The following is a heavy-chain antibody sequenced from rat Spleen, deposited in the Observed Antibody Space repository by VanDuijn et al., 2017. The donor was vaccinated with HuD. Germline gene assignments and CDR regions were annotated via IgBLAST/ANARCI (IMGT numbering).Heavy chain of an antibody. J-gene: IGHJ3*01. Sequence: EVQLVKSGGGLVQPGRSLKLSCVASGFTFSDYGMNWIRQAPGKGLEWVAYISSDGDNTYYRDSVKGRFTISRDNAENTQYLQMDSLRSEDTATYYCTRHGGLRNWFAYWGQGTLVTVSS. CDR3: TRHGGLRNWFAY. D-gene: IGHD1-11*01. CDR2: ISSDGDNT. CDR1: GFTFSDYG. V-gene: IGHV5S13*01.